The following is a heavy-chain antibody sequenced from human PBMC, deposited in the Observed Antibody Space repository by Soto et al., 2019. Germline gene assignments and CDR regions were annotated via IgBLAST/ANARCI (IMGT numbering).Heavy chain of an antibody. J-gene: IGHJ4*02. D-gene: IGHD3-22*01. V-gene: IGHV1-69*13. CDR3: ARGRGYYDSSGYYYFDY. CDR1: GGTFSSYA. CDR2: IIPIFGTA. Sequence: ASVKVSCKASGGTFSSYAISWVRQAPGQGLEWMGGIIPIFGTANYAQKFQGRVTITADESTSTAYMELSSLRSEDTAVYYCARGRGYYDSSGYYYFDYWGQGTLVTVSS.